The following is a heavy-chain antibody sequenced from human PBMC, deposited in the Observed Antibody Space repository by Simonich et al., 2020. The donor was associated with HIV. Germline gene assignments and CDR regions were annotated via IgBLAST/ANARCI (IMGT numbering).Heavy chain of an antibody. CDR2: IWYDGNIK. CDR3: VRRFDYGGDY. J-gene: IGHJ4*02. CDR1: GFTFSGYA. Sequence: QVQLVESGGGVVQPGRSLRLSCAASGFTFSGYAMHWVRQAPAKGLGWVAFIWYDGNIKYYADSVKGRFTISRDNSKNTLYLQMNSLRVEDTAMYYCVRRFDYGGDYWGQGTLVTVSS. V-gene: IGHV3-33*01. D-gene: IGHD4-17*01.